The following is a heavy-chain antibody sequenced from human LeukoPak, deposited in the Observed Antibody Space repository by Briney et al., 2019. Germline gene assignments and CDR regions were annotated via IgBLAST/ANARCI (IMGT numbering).Heavy chain of an antibody. Sequence: ASVKVSCKASGYAFTSYYMHWVRQAPGQGLEWMGIINPSGGSTSYAQKFQRRITFTRDTSASTVYMDLSDLRSEDTAVYYCARGGKQWRGGNYFDSWGQGTLVAVSS. CDR3: ARGGKQWRGGNYFDS. CDR1: GYAFTSYY. V-gene: IGHV1-46*01. D-gene: IGHD6-19*01. J-gene: IGHJ4*02. CDR2: INPSGGST.